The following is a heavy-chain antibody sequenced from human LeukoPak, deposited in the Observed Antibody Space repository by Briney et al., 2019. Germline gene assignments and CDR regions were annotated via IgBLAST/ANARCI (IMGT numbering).Heavy chain of an antibody. CDR3: ARRYGSSVPSYYFDY. D-gene: IGHD2-2*01. CDR1: GGTFSSYA. J-gene: IGHJ4*02. Sequence: WASVKVSCKASGGTFSSYAISWVRQAPGQGLEWMGGIIPIFGTANYAQKFQGRVTITADESTSTAYMELSSLRSEDTAVYYCARRYGSSVPSYYFDYWGQGTLVTVSS. CDR2: IIPIFGTA. V-gene: IGHV1-69*13.